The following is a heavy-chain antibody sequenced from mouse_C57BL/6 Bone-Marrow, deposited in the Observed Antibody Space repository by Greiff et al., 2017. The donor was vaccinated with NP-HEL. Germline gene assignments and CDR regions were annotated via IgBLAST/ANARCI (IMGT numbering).Heavy chain of an antibody. CDR1: GYAFTNYL. V-gene: IGHV1-54*01. D-gene: IGHD2-4*01. Sequence: VQLQQSGAELVRPGTSVKVSCKASGYAFTNYLIEWVKQRPGQGLEWIGVINPGSGGTNYNEKFKGKATLTADKSSSTAYMQLSSLTSEDSAVYFCARENDYSYWYFDVWGTGTTVTVSS. J-gene: IGHJ1*03. CDR3: ARENDYSYWYFDV. CDR2: INPGSGGT.